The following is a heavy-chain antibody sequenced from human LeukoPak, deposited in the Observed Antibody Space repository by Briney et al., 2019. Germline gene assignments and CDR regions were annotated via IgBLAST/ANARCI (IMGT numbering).Heavy chain of an antibody. V-gene: IGHV3-9*01. CDR3: ARGPNSNWSGLDF. Sequence: PGGSLRPSCAASGFTFDDYAMHWVRQAPGKGLEWVSGISWNSGSIGYADSVKGRFTVSRDNAKNTLYLQVNNLRAEDTAVYYCARGPNSNWSGLDFWGQGTLLTVSS. CDR2: ISWNSGSI. CDR1: GFTFDDYA. J-gene: IGHJ4*02. D-gene: IGHD6-6*01.